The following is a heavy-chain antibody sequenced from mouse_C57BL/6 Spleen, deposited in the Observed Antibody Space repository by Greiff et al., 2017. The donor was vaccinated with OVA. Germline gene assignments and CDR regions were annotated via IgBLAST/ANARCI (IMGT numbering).Heavy chain of an antibody. V-gene: IGHV1-55*01. CDR1: GYTFTSYW. CDR3: AYITTVADY. D-gene: IGHD1-1*01. Sequence: QVQLQQPGAELVKPGASVKMSCKASGYTFTSYWITWVKQRPGQGLEWIGDIYPGSGSTNYNEKFKSKATLTLDTSSSTAYMQLSSLTSEDSAVYYCAYITTVADYWGQGTTLTVSS. CDR2: IYPGSGST. J-gene: IGHJ2*01.